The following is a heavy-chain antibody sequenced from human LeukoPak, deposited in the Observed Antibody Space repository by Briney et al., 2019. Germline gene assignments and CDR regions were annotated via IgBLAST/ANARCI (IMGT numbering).Heavy chain of an antibody. CDR3: ARDIPLLTPGTYDSSGYDY. D-gene: IGHD3-22*01. Sequence: PGGSLRLSCAASGFTFSSYAMHWVRQAPGKGLEWVAVISYDGSNKYYADSVKGRFTISRDNSKNTLYLQMNSLRAEDTAVYYCARDIPLLTPGTYDSSGYDYWGQGTLVTVSS. J-gene: IGHJ4*02. V-gene: IGHV3-30-3*01. CDR2: ISYDGSNK. CDR1: GFTFSSYA.